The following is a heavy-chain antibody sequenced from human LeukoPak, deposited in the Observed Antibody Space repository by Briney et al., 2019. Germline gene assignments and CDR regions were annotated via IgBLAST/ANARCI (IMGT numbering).Heavy chain of an antibody. D-gene: IGHD3-3*01. CDR1: GFTFGKYW. J-gene: IGHJ4*02. V-gene: IGHV3-7*03. CDR3: ARDQYDTWSRRGNFDS. Sequence: GGSLRLSCVASGFTFGKYWMSWVRQAPGKGLEWVANIKLDGSEKNYVDSVKGRFTISRDNTKNSLYLQMNSLRVEGTAVFYCARDQYDTWSRRGNFDSWGQGTLVIVSS. CDR2: IKLDGSEK.